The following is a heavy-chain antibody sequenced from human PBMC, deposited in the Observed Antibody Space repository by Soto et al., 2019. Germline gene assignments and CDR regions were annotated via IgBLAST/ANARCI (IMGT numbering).Heavy chain of an antibody. CDR2: ISYSGST. CDR1: GVSINTVTNY. J-gene: IGHJ4*02. Sequence: SETLSLTCAVSGVSINTVTNYWGWIRQQPGEGLEWIGYISYSGSTYYNPSLESRVTISVDTSKNQFSLRLSSVTAADAAVYYCARHGEHSSSWYFDYWGQGTLVTV. CDR3: ARHGEHSSSWYFDY. D-gene: IGHD6-13*01. V-gene: IGHV4-61*05.